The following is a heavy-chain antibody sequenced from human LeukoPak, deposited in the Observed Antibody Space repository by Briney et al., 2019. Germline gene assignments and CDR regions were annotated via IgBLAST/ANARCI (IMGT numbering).Heavy chain of an antibody. D-gene: IGHD3-22*01. J-gene: IGHJ4*02. CDR3: ATLRALSITMIVVVITTYYFDY. Sequence: PSETLSLTCAVSGYSISSDYYWGWIRQPPGEGLEWIGSIYHSGSTYYNPSLKSRVTISVDTSKNQFSLNLTSVTAADTAVYYCATLRALSITMIVVVITTYYFDYWGQGTLVTVSS. CDR2: IYHSGST. CDR1: GYSISSDYY. V-gene: IGHV4-38-2*01.